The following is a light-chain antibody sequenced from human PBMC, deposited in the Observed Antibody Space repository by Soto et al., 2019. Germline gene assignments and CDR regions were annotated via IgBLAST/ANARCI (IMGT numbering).Light chain of an antibody. V-gene: IGKV2-28*01. CDR3: MQALQTPLT. Sequence: DIVMTQSPLSLPVTPGEPASISCRSSQGLLHSNGYNYLDWYLQKPGQSPQLLIYLGSNRASGVPDRFSGSGSGTDFTLKISRVGAEDVGVYYCMQALQTPLTFGQGTKVDIK. CDR1: QGLLHSNGYNY. J-gene: IGKJ1*01. CDR2: LGS.